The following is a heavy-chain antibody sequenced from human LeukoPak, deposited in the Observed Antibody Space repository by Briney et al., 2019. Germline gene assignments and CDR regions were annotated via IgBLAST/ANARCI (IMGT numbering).Heavy chain of an antibody. J-gene: IGHJ4*02. CDR3: ARAERSSYCSSTSCYVRGDFDY. Sequence: ASVKVSCKASGYTFTGYYMHWVRQAPGQGLEWMGWINPNSGSTNYAQKFQGRVTMTRDTSISTAYMELSRLRSDDTAVYYCARAERSSYCSSTSCYVRGDFDYWGQGTLVTVSS. CDR1: GYTFTGYY. CDR2: INPNSGST. V-gene: IGHV1-2*02. D-gene: IGHD2-2*01.